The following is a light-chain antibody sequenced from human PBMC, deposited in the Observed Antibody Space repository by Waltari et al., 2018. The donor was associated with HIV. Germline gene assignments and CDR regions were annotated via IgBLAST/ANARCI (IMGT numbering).Light chain of an antibody. Sequence: DIQMTQSLSSLSASVGDRVTITCRASKSSSSYLNWYQQKPGKAPKLLIYAAFCLQSGVPAEFGGSGYGADVNLTISSLQPEDFATYYCQQSYRTPLFTFGPGTKVDIK. CDR3: QQSYRTPLFT. CDR2: AAF. V-gene: IGKV1-39*01. J-gene: IGKJ3*01. CDR1: KSSSSY.